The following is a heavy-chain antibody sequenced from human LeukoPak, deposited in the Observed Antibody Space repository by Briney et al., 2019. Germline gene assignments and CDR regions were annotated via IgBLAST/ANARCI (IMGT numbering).Heavy chain of an antibody. V-gene: IGHV1-18*04. Sequence: ASVKVSCKASGYTFTSCGISWVRQAPGQGLEWMGWISAYNSNTNYAQKLQGRVTMTTDTSTSTAYMELRSLRSDDTAVYYCARSSSSRYYYYYGMDVWGKGTTVTVSS. CDR2: ISAYNSNT. CDR1: GYTFTSCG. J-gene: IGHJ6*04. D-gene: IGHD6-13*01. CDR3: ARSSSSRYYYYYGMDV.